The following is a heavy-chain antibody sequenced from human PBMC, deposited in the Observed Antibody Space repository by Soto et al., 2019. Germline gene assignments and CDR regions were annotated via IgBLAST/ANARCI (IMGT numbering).Heavy chain of an antibody. CDR2: INPSGGST. J-gene: IGHJ5*02. D-gene: IGHD1-7*01. Sequence: ASVKVSCKASGYTFTSYYMHWVRQAPGQGLEWMGIINPSGGSTSYAQKFQGRVTMTRDTSTSTVYMELSSLRSEDTAVYYCARGFFSLRITGTTRSGWFDPWGQGTLVTVSS. CDR1: GYTFTSYY. CDR3: ARGFFSLRITGTTRSGWFDP. V-gene: IGHV1-46*03.